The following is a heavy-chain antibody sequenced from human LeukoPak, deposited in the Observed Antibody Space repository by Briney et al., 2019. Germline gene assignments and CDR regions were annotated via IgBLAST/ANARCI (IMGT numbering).Heavy chain of an antibody. CDR3: ARSKNAFDI. Sequence: GGSLRLSCAASGFTFSSYAMHWVRQAPGKGLEWVAVISYDGSNKYYADSVKGRFTISRDNSKNTLYLQMNSLRAEDTAVYYCARSKNAFDIWGQGTMVTVPS. V-gene: IGHV3-30-3*01. J-gene: IGHJ3*02. CDR1: GFTFSSYA. CDR2: ISYDGSNK.